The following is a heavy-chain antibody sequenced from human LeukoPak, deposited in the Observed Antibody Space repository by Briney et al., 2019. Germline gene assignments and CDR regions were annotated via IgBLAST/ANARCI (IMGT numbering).Heavy chain of an antibody. Sequence: PGGSLRLSCAASGFTFSSYSMNWVRQAPGKGLEWVSSISSSSSYIYYADSVKGRFTISRDNAKNSLYLQMNSLRAEDTAVYYCARDWTSDILTGPYYYYYYMDVWGKGTTVTISS. J-gene: IGHJ6*03. CDR2: ISSSSSYI. CDR3: ARDWTSDILTGPYYYYYYMDV. CDR1: GFTFSSYS. D-gene: IGHD3-9*01. V-gene: IGHV3-21*01.